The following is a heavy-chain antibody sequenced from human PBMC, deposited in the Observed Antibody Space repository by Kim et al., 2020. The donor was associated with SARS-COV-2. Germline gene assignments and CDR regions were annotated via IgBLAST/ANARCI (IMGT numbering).Heavy chain of an antibody. Sequence: SLKSRVTISVDTSKNQFSLKLSSVTAADTAVYYCARHLRNYGDYVRYFDYWGQGTLVTVSS. V-gene: IGHV4-39*01. D-gene: IGHD4-17*01. CDR3: ARHLRNYGDYVRYFDY. J-gene: IGHJ4*02.